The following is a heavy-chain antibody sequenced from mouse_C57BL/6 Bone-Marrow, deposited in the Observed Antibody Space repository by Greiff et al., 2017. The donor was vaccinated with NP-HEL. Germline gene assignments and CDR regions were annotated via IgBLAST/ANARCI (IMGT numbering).Heavy chain of an antibody. D-gene: IGHD2-4*01. J-gene: IGHJ2*01. CDR2: IRNKANGYTT. Sequence: EVQGVESGGGLVQPGGSLSLSCAASGFTFTDYYMSWVRPPPGKALEWLGFIRNKANGYTTEYSASVKVRFTISRANSQSNIYLQMNDLRAEDSATYYCPRYYDYDGHYFDYWGQGTTLTVSS. V-gene: IGHV7-3*01. CDR3: PRYYDYDGHYFDY. CDR1: GFTFTDYY.